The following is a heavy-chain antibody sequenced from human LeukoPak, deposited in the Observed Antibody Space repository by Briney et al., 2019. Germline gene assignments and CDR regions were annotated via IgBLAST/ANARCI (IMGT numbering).Heavy chain of an antibody. CDR1: GYTFINFA. CDR3: ARGPRAAADDY. CDR2: INAGNGNT. D-gene: IGHD6-13*01. Sequence: ASVKVSCKASGYTFINFAINWGRQAPGQRPEWMGWINAGNGNTKYSQKFQGRVTITRDTSASTAYMELSGLTSEDTAVYYCARGPRAAADDYWGQGTMVTVSS. J-gene: IGHJ4*02. V-gene: IGHV1-3*01.